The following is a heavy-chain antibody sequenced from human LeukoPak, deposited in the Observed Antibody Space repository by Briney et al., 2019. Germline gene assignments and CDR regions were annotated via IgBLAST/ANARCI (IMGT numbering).Heavy chain of an antibody. V-gene: IGHV3-30*18. CDR3: AKTLGGSFDY. Sequence: GGSLRLSCAASGFTFSSYGMHWVRQAPGKGLEWVAVISYDGSNKYYADSVKGRFTISRDNSKNTLYLQMNSLRAEDTAVYYCAKTLGGSFDYWGQGTRVTVSS. CDR2: ISYDGSNK. J-gene: IGHJ4*02. CDR1: GFTFSSYG.